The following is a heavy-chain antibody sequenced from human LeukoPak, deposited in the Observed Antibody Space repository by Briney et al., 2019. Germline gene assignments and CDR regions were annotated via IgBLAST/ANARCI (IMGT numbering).Heavy chain of an antibody. CDR2: ITNSGDTT. J-gene: IGHJ4*02. V-gene: IGHV3-64D*06. D-gene: IGHD3-10*01. Sequence: GGSLRLSCSASGFSFTTYSMYWVRQAPGKGLEYVSGITNSGDTTYYADSVKGRFTISRDNSKSTLYLQLGSLRAEDTAVYSCVKGWVRGVMNYWGQGTLVTVSS. CDR1: GFSFTTYS. CDR3: VKGWVRGVMNY.